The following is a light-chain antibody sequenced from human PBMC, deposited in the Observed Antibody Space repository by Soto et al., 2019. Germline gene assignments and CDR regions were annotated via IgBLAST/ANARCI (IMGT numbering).Light chain of an antibody. V-gene: IGKV1-39*01. CDR1: QSISSY. CDR3: QQSYSKPRT. J-gene: IGKJ2*01. Sequence: DIQMTQSPSSLSASVGDRVTITCRASQSISSYLNWYQQKPGKAPKVLIYAASRLQSGVPSRFSGSGSGTDFTLTISSLQPEDFATYYCQQSYSKPRTFGQGTNLEIK. CDR2: AAS.